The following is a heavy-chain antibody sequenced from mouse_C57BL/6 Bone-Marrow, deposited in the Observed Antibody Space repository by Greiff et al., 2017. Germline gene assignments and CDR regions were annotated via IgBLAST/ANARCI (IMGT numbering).Heavy chain of an antibody. CDR3: ASYGGYYFDY. CDR2: IDPSDSYT. V-gene: IGHV1-50*01. Sequence: QVQLKQPGAELVKPGASVKLSCKASGYTFTSYWMQWVKQRPGQGLEWIGEIDPSDSYTNYNQKFKGKATLTVDTSSSTAYMQLSSLTSEDSAVYYCASYGGYYFDYWGQGITLTVSS. D-gene: IGHD1-2*01. J-gene: IGHJ2*01. CDR1: GYTFTSYW.